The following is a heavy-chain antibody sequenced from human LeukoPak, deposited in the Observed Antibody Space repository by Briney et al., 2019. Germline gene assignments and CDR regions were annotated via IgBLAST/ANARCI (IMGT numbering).Heavy chain of an antibody. D-gene: IGHD1-26*01. CDR3: ASLGSSVDY. J-gene: IGHJ4*02. Sequence: ASVKVSCKASGGTFSSYAISWVRQAPGQGLEWMGGISAYNGNTNYAQKLQGRVTMTTDTSTSTAYMELRSLRSDDTAVYYCASLGSSVDYWGQGTLDTVSS. V-gene: IGHV1-18*01. CDR1: GGTFSSYA. CDR2: ISAYNGNT.